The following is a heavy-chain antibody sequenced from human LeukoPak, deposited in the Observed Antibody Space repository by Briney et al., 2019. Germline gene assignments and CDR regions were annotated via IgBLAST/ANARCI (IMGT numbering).Heavy chain of an antibody. CDR1: GGSFSGYY. J-gene: IGHJ5*02. Sequence: SETLSLTCGVYGGSFSGYYWNWIRQSPGKGLEWIGEINHSGSTNYNPSLKSRVTMSVDTSQKQFSLRLTSVRAADTAVYYCARLDYDILTGYFWRWFDPWGQGTLVTVSS. CDR2: INHSGST. V-gene: IGHV4-34*01. D-gene: IGHD3-9*01. CDR3: ARLDYDILTGYFWRWFDP.